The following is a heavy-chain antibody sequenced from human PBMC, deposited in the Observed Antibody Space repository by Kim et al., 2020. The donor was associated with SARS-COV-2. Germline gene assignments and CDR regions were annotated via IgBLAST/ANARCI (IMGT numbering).Heavy chain of an antibody. CDR3: ASDYDILTGRGMDV. D-gene: IGHD3-9*01. Sequence: NPSLKSRVTISVDTSKNQFSLKLSSVTAADTAVYYCASDYDILTGRGMDVWGQGTTVTVSS. J-gene: IGHJ6*02. V-gene: IGHV4-59*01.